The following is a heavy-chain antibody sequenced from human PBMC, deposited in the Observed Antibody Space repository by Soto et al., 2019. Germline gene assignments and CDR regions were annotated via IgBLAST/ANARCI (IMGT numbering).Heavy chain of an antibody. Sequence: GGSLRLSCAASGFPFSFYAMAWVRQAPGKGLEWVSTIADTIGTTYYADSVKGRFTLSRDISTNTLHLQMNSLRVDDTAVYYCAKAQWLLGGDYFDSWGQGTLVTVSS. V-gene: IGHV3-23*01. CDR1: GFPFSFYA. CDR3: AKAQWLLGGDYFDS. CDR2: IADTIGTT. J-gene: IGHJ4*02. D-gene: IGHD3-22*01.